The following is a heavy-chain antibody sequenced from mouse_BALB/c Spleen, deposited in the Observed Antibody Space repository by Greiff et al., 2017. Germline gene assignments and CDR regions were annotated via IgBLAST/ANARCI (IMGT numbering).Heavy chain of an antibody. D-gene: IGHD1-1*01. V-gene: IGHV1-5*01. J-gene: IGHJ2*01. CDR3: TRGKITTTPFDY. CDR1: GYSFTSYW. Sequence: EVQLQQSGTVLARPGASVKMSCKASGYSFTSYWMHWVKQRPGQGLEWIGAIYPGNSDTSYNQKFKGKAKLTAVTSASTAYMELSSLTNEDSAVYYCTRGKITTTPFDYWGQGTTLTVSS. CDR2: IYPGNSDT.